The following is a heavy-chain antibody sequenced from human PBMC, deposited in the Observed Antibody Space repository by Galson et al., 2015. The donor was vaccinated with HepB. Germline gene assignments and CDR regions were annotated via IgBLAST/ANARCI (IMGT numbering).Heavy chain of an antibody. CDR3: ASGHDYGDHSYFDY. CDR1: GFTFSSYG. Sequence: SLRLSCAASGFTFSSYGMHWVRQAPGKGLEWVAVISYDGSNKYYADSVKGRFTISRDNSKNTLYLQMNSLRAEDTAVYYCASGHDYGDHSYFDYWGQGTLVTVSS. V-gene: IGHV3-30*03. CDR2: ISYDGSNK. J-gene: IGHJ4*02. D-gene: IGHD4-17*01.